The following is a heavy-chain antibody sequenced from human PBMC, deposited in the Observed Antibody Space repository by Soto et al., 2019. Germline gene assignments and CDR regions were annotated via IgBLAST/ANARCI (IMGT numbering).Heavy chain of an antibody. CDR3: TRIGSEEAAAGPGDY. CDR1: GFTFGDYA. J-gene: IGHJ4*01. V-gene: IGHV3-49*04. Sequence: PGGSLRLSCTASGFTFGDYAMSWVRQAPGKGLEWVGFIRSKAYGGTTEYAASVKGRFTISRDDSKSIAYLQMNSLKTEDTAVYYCTRIGSEEAAAGPGDYWGHGTLVTVSS. CDR2: IRSKAYGGTT. D-gene: IGHD6-13*01.